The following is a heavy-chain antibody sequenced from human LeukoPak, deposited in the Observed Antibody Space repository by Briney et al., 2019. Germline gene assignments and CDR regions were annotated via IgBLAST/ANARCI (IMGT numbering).Heavy chain of an antibody. J-gene: IGHJ4*02. V-gene: IGHV3-48*03. D-gene: IGHD3-16*01. CDR1: GFTFSSYG. Sequence: GGSLRLSCAASGFTFSSYGMNWVRQAPGKGLEWVSYISSSGSTIYYADSVKGRFTISRDNAKNSLYLQMNSLRAEDTAVYYCARDWGSGSYYDYWGQGTLVTVSS. CDR3: ARDWGSGSYYDY. CDR2: ISSSGSTI.